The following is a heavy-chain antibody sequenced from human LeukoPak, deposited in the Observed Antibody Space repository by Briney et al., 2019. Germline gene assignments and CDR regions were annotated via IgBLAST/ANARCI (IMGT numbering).Heavy chain of an antibody. D-gene: IGHD2-15*01. Sequence: SETLSLTCTVSGGSISSGSYYWSWIRQPAGKGLEWIGRIYTSGSTNYNPSLKSRVTISVDTSKNQFSLKLSSVTAADTAVYYCARDLVGVVAATLYYYYYYMDVWGKGTTVTVSS. CDR3: ARDLVGVVAATLYYYYYYMDV. V-gene: IGHV4-61*02. CDR2: IYTSGST. CDR1: GGSISSGSYY. J-gene: IGHJ6*03.